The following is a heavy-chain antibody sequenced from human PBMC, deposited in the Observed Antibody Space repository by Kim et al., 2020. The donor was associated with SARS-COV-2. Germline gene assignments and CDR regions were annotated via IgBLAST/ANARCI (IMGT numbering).Heavy chain of an antibody. CDR2: ISYDGSNK. CDR3: AKDMVRYNWNGYAPYYYYGMDV. J-gene: IGHJ6*02. V-gene: IGHV3-30*18. Sequence: GGSLRLSCAASGFTFSSYGMHWVRQAPGKGLEWVAVISYDGSNKYYADSVKGRFTISRDNSKNTLYLQMNSLRAEDTAVYYCAKDMVRYNWNGYAPYYYYGMDVWGQGTTVTVSS. D-gene: IGHD1-1*01. CDR1: GFTFSSYG.